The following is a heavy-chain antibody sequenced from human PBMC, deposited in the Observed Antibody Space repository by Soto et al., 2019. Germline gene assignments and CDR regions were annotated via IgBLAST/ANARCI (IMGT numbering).Heavy chain of an antibody. V-gene: IGHV4-4*02. Sequence: SETLSRTCAFSGGSICSSNWWRWVRQPPGKGLEWFGEIYHSGSTNYNPSLKSRVTISVDKSKNQFSLKLSSVTAADTAVYYCARDRATMVRGVIPRWFDPWGQGTLVTVSS. J-gene: IGHJ5*02. D-gene: IGHD3-10*01. CDR3: ARDRATMVRGVIPRWFDP. CDR1: GGSICSSNW. CDR2: IYHSGST.